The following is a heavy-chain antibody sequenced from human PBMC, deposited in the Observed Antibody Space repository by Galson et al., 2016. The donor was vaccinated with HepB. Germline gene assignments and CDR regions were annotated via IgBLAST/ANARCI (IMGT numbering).Heavy chain of an antibody. D-gene: IGHD3-10*01. V-gene: IGHV5-51*01. J-gene: IGHJ4*02. CDR3: ARQTSEGPFDY. CDR1: GYRFHTHW. CDR2: VFPNDAST. Sequence: QSGAEVKAPGESLKISCQGSGYRFHTHWIAWVRQMPGKGLEWMGMVFPNDASTRYSPSLQGQVTISADKSLSVAYLQWSSLRASDSAMYYCARQTSEGPFDYWGQGTLVSVSS.